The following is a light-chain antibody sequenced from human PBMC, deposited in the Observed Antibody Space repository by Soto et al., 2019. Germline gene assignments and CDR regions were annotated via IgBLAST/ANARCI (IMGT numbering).Light chain of an antibody. V-gene: IGKV1-39*01. CDR1: QGIITY. Sequence: IQMTQSPSSLSASVGDRVTITCRASQGIITYLNWYQQKPGKAPKVLIYAASSLQSGVPSRFSGSGSETDFTLTISSLQPEDFATYSCQQSYSTTWTFGQGTKVDIK. CDR2: AAS. J-gene: IGKJ1*01. CDR3: QQSYSTTWT.